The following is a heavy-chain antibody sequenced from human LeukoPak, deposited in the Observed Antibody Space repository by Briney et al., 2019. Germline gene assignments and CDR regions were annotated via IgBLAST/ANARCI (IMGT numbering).Heavy chain of an antibody. CDR2: IKQDGSVK. CDR3: ARWGQTSGYYYVDN. CDR1: GFTLSSNW. J-gene: IGHJ4*02. D-gene: IGHD5-12*01. V-gene: IGHV3-7*01. Sequence: PGGSLRLSCGASGFTLSSNWMTWVRQAPGRGLEWVASIKQDGSVKYYVDSGKGRFTISRDNARNSLSLQMNSLGVEDTAVYFCARWGQTSGYYYVDNWGQGTLVTVSS.